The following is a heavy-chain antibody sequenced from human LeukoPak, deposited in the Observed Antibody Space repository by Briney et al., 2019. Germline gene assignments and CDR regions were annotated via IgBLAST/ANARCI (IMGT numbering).Heavy chain of an antibody. Sequence: ASVKVSCKASGYTFTSYDINWVRLAPGQGLEWMGWMNPNNGDTGYAQNFQGRVTMTRDTSMNTAYMELSSLRSEDTALYYCARGRIRYDDYSSGWFVFFEFWGQGSLVTVSS. J-gene: IGHJ4*02. CDR3: ARGRIRYDDYSSGWFVFFEF. CDR2: MNPNNGDT. D-gene: IGHD6-19*01. V-gene: IGHV1-8*02. CDR1: GYTFTSYD.